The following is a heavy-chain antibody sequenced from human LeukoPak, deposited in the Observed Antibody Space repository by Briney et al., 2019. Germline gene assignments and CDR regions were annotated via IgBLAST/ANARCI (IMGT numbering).Heavy chain of an antibody. CDR2: IWYDGSNK. J-gene: IGHJ4*02. CDR1: GFTVSNNY. Sequence: GGSLRLSCTASGFTVSNNYMTWVRQAPGKGLEWVAVIWYDGSNKYYADSVKGRFTISRDNSKNTLYLQMNSLRAEDTAVYYCARDHSSGWYSDYFDYWGQGTLVTVSS. CDR3: ARDHSSGWYSDYFDY. D-gene: IGHD6-19*01. V-gene: IGHV3-33*08.